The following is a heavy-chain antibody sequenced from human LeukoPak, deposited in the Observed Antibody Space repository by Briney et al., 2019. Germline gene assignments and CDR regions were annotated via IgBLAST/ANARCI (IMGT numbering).Heavy chain of an antibody. J-gene: IGHJ4*02. Sequence: GESLKISCKGSGYRFTSHWIGWVRQKPGKGLEWMAIIYPGDSDTRYSPSFQGQVTISADKSISTAYLQWSSLKASDTAIYYCVRRSSCTTNYAQGECWGQGTLVTVSS. CDR2: IYPGDSDT. CDR1: GYRFTSHW. V-gene: IGHV5-51*01. CDR3: VRRSSCTTNYAQGEC. D-gene: IGHD2-2*01.